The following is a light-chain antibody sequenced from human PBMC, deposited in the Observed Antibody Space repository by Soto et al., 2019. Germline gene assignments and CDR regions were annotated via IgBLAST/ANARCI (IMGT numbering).Light chain of an antibody. Sequence: DIQMTQSPSTLSASVGDRVTITCRASESIDAWLAWYQQKPGKAPKLLIYTASSLQSGVPSSFSGSGSGTEFTLTISSLQPDDVATYYFQQYHRYITFGPGTRLEIK. CDR2: TAS. CDR1: ESIDAW. CDR3: QQYHRYIT. V-gene: IGKV1-5*03. J-gene: IGKJ5*01.